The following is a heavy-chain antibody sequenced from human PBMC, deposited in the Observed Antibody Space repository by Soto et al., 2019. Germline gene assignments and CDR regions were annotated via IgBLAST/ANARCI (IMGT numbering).Heavy chain of an antibody. V-gene: IGHV1-2*04. D-gene: IGHD3-9*01. CDR1: GGTFSTYT. CDR3: ARMNYDILTGPLSGMDV. J-gene: IGHJ6*02. CDR2: INPIRGVT. Sequence: ASVKVSCKASGGTFSTYTISWVRQAPGQGLEWMGRINPIRGVTNYAQKFQGWVTMTRDTSISTAYMELSRLRSDDTAVYYCARMNYDILTGPLSGMDVWGQGTTVTLSS.